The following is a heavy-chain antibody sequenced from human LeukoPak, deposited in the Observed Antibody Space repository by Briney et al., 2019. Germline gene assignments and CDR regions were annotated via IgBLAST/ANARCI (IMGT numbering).Heavy chain of an antibody. V-gene: IGHV3-9*01. CDR2: ISWNSGSI. Sequence: GGSLRLSCAASGFTFDDYAMHWVRQAPGKGLEWVSGISWNSGSIGYADSVKGRFTISRDNAKNSLYLQMNSLRAEDTAVYYCARGVVVVAATPPWFDPWGQGTLVTVSS. J-gene: IGHJ5*02. CDR1: GFTFDDYA. CDR3: ARGVVVVAATPPWFDP. D-gene: IGHD2-15*01.